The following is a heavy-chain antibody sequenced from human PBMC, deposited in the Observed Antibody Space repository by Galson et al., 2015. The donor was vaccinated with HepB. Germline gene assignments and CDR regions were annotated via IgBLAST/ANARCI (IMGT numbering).Heavy chain of an antibody. V-gene: IGHV4-59*02. D-gene: IGHD3-10*01. CDR3: TRDGRNFGECPSDL. J-gene: IGHJ2*01. CDR1: GGSVSGYY. Sequence: ETLSLTCTVSGGSVSGYYWSWIRQTPGKGLEWIGYIYYRGGTSYNPSLKSRVTISVDTSKNQFSLKLSSVTAADTAVYYCTRDGRNFGECPSDLWGRGTLVTVSS. CDR2: IYYRGGT.